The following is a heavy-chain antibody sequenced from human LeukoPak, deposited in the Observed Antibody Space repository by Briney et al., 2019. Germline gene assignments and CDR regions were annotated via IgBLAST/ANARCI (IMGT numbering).Heavy chain of an antibody. CDR3: ASSIAVAESHLQH. Sequence: ASVKVSCKASVGTFSSYAISWVRQAPGQGLEWMGRIIPILVIANYAQRFHGGVTITPDKSTSTAYMELSSLRSEDTAVYYCASSIAVAESHLQHWGQGTLVTVSS. J-gene: IGHJ1*01. CDR2: IIPILVIA. V-gene: IGHV1-69*04. D-gene: IGHD6-19*01. CDR1: VGTFSSYA.